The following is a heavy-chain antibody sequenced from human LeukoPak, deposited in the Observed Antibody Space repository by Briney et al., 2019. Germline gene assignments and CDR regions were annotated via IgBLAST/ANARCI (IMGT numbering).Heavy chain of an antibody. V-gene: IGHV1-46*01. J-gene: IGHJ4*02. Sequence: ASVKVSCKASGYTFTSYGINWVRQAPGQGLEWMGIINPSGGSTSYAQKFQGRVTMTRDMSTSTVYMELSSLRSEDTAVYYCARDFSAYYDIYTFDYWGQGTLVTVSS. D-gene: IGHD3-9*01. CDR1: GYTFTSYG. CDR3: ARDFSAYYDIYTFDY. CDR2: INPSGGST.